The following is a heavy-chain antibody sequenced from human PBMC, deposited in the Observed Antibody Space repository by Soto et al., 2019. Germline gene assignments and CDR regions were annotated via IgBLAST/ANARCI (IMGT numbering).Heavy chain of an antibody. Sequence: GGSLRLSCAVSLSSYAMTWVRQAPGKGLEWVAGISVSGGSTDYAVSVKGRFTISRDNDKNTVYLQMNSLRAEDTAVYYCARDPQQRLADSYYYGMDVWGQGTTVTSP. D-gene: IGHD6-25*01. CDR3: ARDPQQRLADSYYYGMDV. J-gene: IGHJ6*02. CDR1: LSSYA. CDR2: ISVSGGST. V-gene: IGHV3-23*01.